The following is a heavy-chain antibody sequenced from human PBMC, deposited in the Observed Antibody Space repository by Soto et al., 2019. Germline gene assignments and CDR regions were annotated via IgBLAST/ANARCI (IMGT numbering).Heavy chain of an antibody. CDR1: GFSLSTSGVG. Sequence: SCPTLVNPTQTLTLTCTFSGFSLSTSGVGVGWIRQPPGKALEWLALIYWDDDKRYSPSLRSRLTITKDTSKNQVVLTMTNMDPVDTATYYCIQSRCGGDCLQSYASYYYYGMDVWGQGTTVTVSS. CDR2: IYWDDDK. V-gene: IGHV2-5*02. J-gene: IGHJ6*02. D-gene: IGHD2-21*02. CDR3: IQSRCGGDCLQSYASYYYYGMDV.